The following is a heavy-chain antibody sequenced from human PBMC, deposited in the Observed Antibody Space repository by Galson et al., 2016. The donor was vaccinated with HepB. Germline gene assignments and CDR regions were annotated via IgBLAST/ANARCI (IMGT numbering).Heavy chain of an antibody. V-gene: IGHV3-30*18. CDR1: GFTFSSYD. J-gene: IGHJ4*02. D-gene: IGHD4-17*01. CDR3: AKGGYYDDYALDY. CDR2: ISYDGTNK. Sequence: SLRLSCAASGFTFSSYDIHWVRQAPGKGLEWVAFISYDGTNKYYADSVKGRFTISRDNSKNTLYLQMNRMRAEDTAGYYCAKGGYYDDYALDYWGQGTLVTVSS.